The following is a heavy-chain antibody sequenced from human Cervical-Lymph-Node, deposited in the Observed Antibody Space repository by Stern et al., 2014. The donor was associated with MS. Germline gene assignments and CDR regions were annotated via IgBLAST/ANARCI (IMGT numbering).Heavy chain of an antibody. Sequence: QLVQSGAEVKKPGASVKVSCKVSGYTLTELSMHWGRQAPGKGLEWMGGFDPEDGEKIYAQKFQGRVTMTEDTSTDTAYMELISLRSEDTAVYYCATDRDDFRSGYSAPTKGYGLDVWGQGTTVTVTS. CDR3: ATDRDDFRSGYSAPTKGYGLDV. CDR1: GYTLTELS. CDR2: FDPEDGEK. J-gene: IGHJ6*02. V-gene: IGHV1-24*01. D-gene: IGHD3-3*01.